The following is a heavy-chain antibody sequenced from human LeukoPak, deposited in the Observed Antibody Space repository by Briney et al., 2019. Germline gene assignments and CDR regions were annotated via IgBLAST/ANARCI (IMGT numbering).Heavy chain of an antibody. V-gene: IGHV4-59*01. CDR2: IYYSGST. J-gene: IGHJ4*02. CDR1: GGSISSYY. CDR3: ARGIVPTDY. Sequence: SETLSLTCTVSGGSISSYYWSWLRQPPGKGLEWIGYIYYSGSTNYNPSLKSRVTISVDTSKNQFSLKLSSVTAADTAVYYCARGIVPTDYWGQGTLVTVSS. D-gene: IGHD1-26*01.